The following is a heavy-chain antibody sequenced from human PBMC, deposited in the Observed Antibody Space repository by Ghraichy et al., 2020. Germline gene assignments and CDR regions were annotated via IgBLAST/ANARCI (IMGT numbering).Heavy chain of an antibody. D-gene: IGHD3-22*01. CDR3: ARYWRSSVYYLEY. V-gene: IGHV3-7*04. Sequence: GGSLRLSCVASGFPFSNFFMGWVRQAPGKGLEWVANIKQDESEKYYVDSVKGRFTISRDNARNSLYLQMSSLRVEDTAVYYCARYWRSSVYYLEYWGQGTLVTVSS. CDR2: IKQDESEK. J-gene: IGHJ4*02. CDR1: GFPFSNFF.